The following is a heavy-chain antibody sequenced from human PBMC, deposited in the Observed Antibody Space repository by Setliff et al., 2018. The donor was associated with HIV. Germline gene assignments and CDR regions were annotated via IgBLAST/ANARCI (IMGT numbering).Heavy chain of an antibody. CDR1: GYTFNNYG. CDR3: ARLSGDYYYFDY. D-gene: IGHD2-21*02. J-gene: IGHJ4*02. CDR2: INTHSGYT. V-gene: IGHV1-18*01. Sequence: ASVKVSCKASGYTFNNYGISWVRRAPGQGLEWMGWINTHSGYTNYAQNVQGRVTVTMDTSTSTAYMELRSLKSDDTAVYYCARLSGDYYYFDYWGQGTLVTVSS.